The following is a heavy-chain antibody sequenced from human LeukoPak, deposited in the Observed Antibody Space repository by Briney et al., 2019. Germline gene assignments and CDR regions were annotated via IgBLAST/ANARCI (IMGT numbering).Heavy chain of an antibody. D-gene: IGHD5/OR15-5a*01. Sequence: SETLSLTCAVFGESLSRCYWSWIRQPPGKGLEWIGEINNRGSANYNPSLKSRVTISVDTSNNQFSLTLASVTATDTAVYFCARGHHLPRRSVSRYYYKYYMDVWGNGTTVTVSS. V-gene: IGHV4-34*01. CDR1: GESLSRCY. CDR3: ARGHHLPRRSVSRYYYKYYMDV. CDR2: INNRGSA. J-gene: IGHJ6*03.